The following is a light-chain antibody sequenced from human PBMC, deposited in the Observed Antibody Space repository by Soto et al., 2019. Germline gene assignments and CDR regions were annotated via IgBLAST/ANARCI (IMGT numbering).Light chain of an antibody. CDR3: QQYGSSPWT. CDR1: QSVRSN. CDR2: GAS. J-gene: IGKJ5*01. Sequence: EIVMTQSPATLSVSPGERATLSCRASQSVRSNLAWYQQKPGQAPRLLIYGASTRATGIPARFSGSGSGTEFTLTISSLQSEDFAVYYCQQYGSSPWTFSQGTRLEIK. V-gene: IGKV3-15*01.